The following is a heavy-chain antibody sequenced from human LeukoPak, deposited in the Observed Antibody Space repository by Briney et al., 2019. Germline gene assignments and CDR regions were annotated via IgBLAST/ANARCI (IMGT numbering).Heavy chain of an antibody. D-gene: IGHD4-11*01. V-gene: IGHV3-74*01. J-gene: IGHJ6*04. CDR3: VRGLGDV. CDR1: GFIFRNFW. CDR2: INNDGKLV. Sequence: PGGSLRLSCSASGFIFRNFWMHWGRQAPGKGPVWVSRINNDGKLVTYADSVKGRFTISRDSAKDTVFLQMNSLRVEDTALYYCVRGLGDVWGKGTLVTVSS.